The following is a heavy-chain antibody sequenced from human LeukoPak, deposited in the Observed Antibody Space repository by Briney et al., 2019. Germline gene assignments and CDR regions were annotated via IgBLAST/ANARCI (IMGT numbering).Heavy chain of an antibody. V-gene: IGHV3-48*03. Sequence: GGSLRLSCAASGFTFSSYEMNWVRQAPGKGLEWVSYISSSGSNIKYADSVKGRFTISRDNSKNSLYLQMNSLRTEDTALYYCASGSDAFDIWGQGTMVTVSS. CDR1: GFTFSSYE. CDR2: ISSSGSNI. D-gene: IGHD3-10*01. J-gene: IGHJ3*02. CDR3: ASGSDAFDI.